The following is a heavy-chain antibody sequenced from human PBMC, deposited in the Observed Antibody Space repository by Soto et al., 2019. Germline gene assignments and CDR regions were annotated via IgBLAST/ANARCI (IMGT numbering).Heavy chain of an antibody. CDR3: ARDRIIGTSYSDY. D-gene: IGHD1-7*01. CDR1: SGSINSFY. J-gene: IGHJ4*02. Sequence: LSETLSLTCTVSSGSINSFYRAWMRQPAGKGLEWIGRIHSSGTTNYNPSLSSRVTMSVDPSKNQFSLRLTSVTAADTAVYYCARDRIIGTSYSDYWGQGILVTVSS. CDR2: IHSSGTT. V-gene: IGHV4-4*07.